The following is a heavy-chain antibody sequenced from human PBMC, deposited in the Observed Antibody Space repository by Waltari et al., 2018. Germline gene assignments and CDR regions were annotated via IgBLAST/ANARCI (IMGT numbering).Heavy chain of an antibody. V-gene: IGHV4-59*01. D-gene: IGHD4-17*01. CDR3: AAYGTDAWRGPHDNWFDP. Sequence: QVQLQESGPGVVRPSETLSLTCTFSSGYISSYYWRWHRQSPGKELELLGYVSFTGTTNYNPSLRSRVTISIDTSQNQFSLKLSSVTASDTAVYYCAAYGTDAWRGPHDNWFDPWGQGTLVTVSS. CDR1: SGYISSYY. J-gene: IGHJ5*02. CDR2: VSFTGTT.